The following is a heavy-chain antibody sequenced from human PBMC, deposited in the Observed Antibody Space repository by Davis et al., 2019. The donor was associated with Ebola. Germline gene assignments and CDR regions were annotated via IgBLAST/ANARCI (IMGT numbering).Heavy chain of an antibody. Sequence: PGRSLRPSCAASASTFSSYAMSWVRQAPGKGLEWVPAISGSGGSTYYADSVKGRFTISRDNSKNTLYLQMNSLKAEDTAVYYCANVDTATDYWGQGTLVTVSS. CDR3: ANVDTATDY. CDR2: ISGSGGST. D-gene: IGHD5-18*01. V-gene: IGHV3-23*01. J-gene: IGHJ4*02. CDR1: ASTFSSYA.